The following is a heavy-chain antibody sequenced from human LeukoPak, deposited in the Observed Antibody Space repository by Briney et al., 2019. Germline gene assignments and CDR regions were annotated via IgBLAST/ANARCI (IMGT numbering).Heavy chain of an antibody. CDR2: ISYDGSNK. CDR3: ASASDYYDSPLGY. Sequence: PGGSLRLSCAASGFTFSSYAMHWVRQAPGKGLEWVAVISYDGSNKYYADSVKGRFTISRDNSKNTLYLQMNSLRAEDTAVYYCASASDYYDSPLGYWGQGTLVTVSS. D-gene: IGHD3-22*01. V-gene: IGHV3-30*04. CDR1: GFTFSSYA. J-gene: IGHJ4*02.